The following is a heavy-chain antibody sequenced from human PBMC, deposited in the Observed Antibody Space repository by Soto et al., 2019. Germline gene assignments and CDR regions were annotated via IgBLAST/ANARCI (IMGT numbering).Heavy chain of an antibody. CDR2: IIPIFGTA. Sequence: SVKVCCKASGDTFSSYAISWVRQAPGQGLEWMGGIIPIFGTANYAQKFQGRVTITADESTSTAYMELSSLRSEDTAVYYCASSYDSSGYYPTTYWGQGTLVTVSS. V-gene: IGHV1-69*13. D-gene: IGHD3-22*01. CDR1: GDTFSSYA. CDR3: ASSYDSSGYYPTTY. J-gene: IGHJ4*02.